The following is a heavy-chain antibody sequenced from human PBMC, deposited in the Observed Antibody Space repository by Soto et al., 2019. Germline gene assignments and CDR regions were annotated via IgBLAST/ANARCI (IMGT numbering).Heavy chain of an antibody. CDR2: IYYSGST. J-gene: IGHJ6*03. CDR3: ARSDDFWSGYSDRRGYYMDG. CDR1: GGSISSGGYY. Sequence: PSETLSLTCTVSGGSISSGGYYWSWIRQHPGKGLEWIGYIYYSGSTYYNPSLKSRVTISVDTSKNQFSLKLSSVTAADTAVYYCARSDDFWSGYSDRRGYYMDGWGKGTTVTVSS. V-gene: IGHV4-31*03. D-gene: IGHD3-3*01.